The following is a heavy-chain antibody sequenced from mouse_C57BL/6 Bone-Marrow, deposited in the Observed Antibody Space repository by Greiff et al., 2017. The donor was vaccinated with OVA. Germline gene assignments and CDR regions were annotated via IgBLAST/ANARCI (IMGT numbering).Heavy chain of an antibody. J-gene: IGHJ2*01. CDR1: GYTFTSYW. V-gene: IGHV1-64*01. CDR2: IHPNSGST. Sequence: QVQLKQPGAELVKPGASVKLSCKASGYTFTSYWMHWVKPRPGQGLEWIGMIHPNSGSTNYNEKFKSKATLTVDKSSSTAYMQLSSLTSEDSAVYYCASYYYGSSYGYWGQGTTLTVSS. CDR3: ASYYYGSSYGY. D-gene: IGHD1-1*01.